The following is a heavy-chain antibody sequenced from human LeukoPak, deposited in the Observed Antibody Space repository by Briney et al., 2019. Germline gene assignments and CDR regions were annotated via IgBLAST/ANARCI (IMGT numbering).Heavy chain of an antibody. Sequence: GGSLRLSCAASGFTFSNAWMSWVRQATGKGLEWDGLIKSKTDGGTTDYAAPVKGRFTISRDDSKNTLYLQMNSLKTEDTAVYYCLGNERYCSSTSCYFDYGMDVWGQGTTVTVSS. V-gene: IGHV3-15*01. CDR3: LGNERYCSSTSCYFDYGMDV. D-gene: IGHD2-2*01. CDR2: IKSKTDGGTT. J-gene: IGHJ6*02. CDR1: GFTFSNAW.